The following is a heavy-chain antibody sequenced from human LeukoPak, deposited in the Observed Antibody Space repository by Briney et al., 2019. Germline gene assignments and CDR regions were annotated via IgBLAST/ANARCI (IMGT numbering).Heavy chain of an antibody. CDR3: AKVLRGGYSGYDFDY. V-gene: IGHV3-48*01. J-gene: IGHJ4*02. CDR2: ISSNGNTV. CDR1: GFPFNSYI. Sequence: PGGSLRLSCTASGFPFNSYIMNWVRQAPGKGLEWISYISSNGNTVYYADSVKGRFTISRDNAKNSLYLQMNSLRVEDTAVYYCAKVLRGGYSGYDFDYWGQGTLVTVSS. D-gene: IGHD5-12*01.